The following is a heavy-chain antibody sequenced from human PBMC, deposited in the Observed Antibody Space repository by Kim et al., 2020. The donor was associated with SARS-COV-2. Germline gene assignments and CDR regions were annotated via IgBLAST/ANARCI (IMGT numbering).Heavy chain of an antibody. Sequence: GGSLRLSCAASGFTFDDYAMHWVRQAPGKGLEWVSGISWNSGSIGYADSVKGRFTISRDNAKNSLYLQMNSLRAEDTALYYCAKGGSSGIAVAGRGAQGATDYWGQGTLVTVSS. CDR1: GFTFDDYA. J-gene: IGHJ4*02. CDR3: AKGGSSGIAVAGRGAQGATDY. D-gene: IGHD6-19*01. CDR2: ISWNSGSI. V-gene: IGHV3-9*01.